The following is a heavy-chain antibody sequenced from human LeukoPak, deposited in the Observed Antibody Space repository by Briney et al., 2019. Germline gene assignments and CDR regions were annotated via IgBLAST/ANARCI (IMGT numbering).Heavy chain of an antibody. CDR1: GGTFSKYG. J-gene: IGHJ4*02. D-gene: IGHD2-2*01. V-gene: IGHV1-69*13. CDR3: ARASTDDPAIATPFAY. Sequence: SVKVSCKASGGTFSKYGINWVRQAPGQGLEWMGGITPIFGTAKYLQKFQGRVTITADESTSTAYMELSRLRFEDTAIYYCARASTDDPAIATPFAYWGQGTLVTVSS. CDR2: ITPIFGTA.